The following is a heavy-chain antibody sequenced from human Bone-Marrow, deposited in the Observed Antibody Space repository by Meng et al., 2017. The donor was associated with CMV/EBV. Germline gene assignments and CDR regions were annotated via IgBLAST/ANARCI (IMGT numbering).Heavy chain of an antibody. CDR3: ARTYDSSGYPDY. CDR2: TYYRSKWYN. Sequence: QTLSLTCAISGDSVSSNSAAWNWIRQSPSRGLEWLGRTYYRSKWYNDYAVSVKSRITINPDTSKNQFSLQLNSVTPVETAVYYCARTYDSSGYPDYWGQGTLVTVSS. J-gene: IGHJ4*02. V-gene: IGHV6-1*01. D-gene: IGHD3-22*01. CDR1: GDSVSSNSAA.